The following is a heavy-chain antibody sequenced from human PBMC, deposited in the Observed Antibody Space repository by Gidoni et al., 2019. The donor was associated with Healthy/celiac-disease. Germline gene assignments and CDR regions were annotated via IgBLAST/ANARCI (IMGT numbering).Heavy chain of an antibody. D-gene: IGHD3-10*01. CDR2: ISYDGSNK. CDR1: GFTFSCYG. V-gene: IGHV3-30*18. Sequence: QVQLVESGGGVVQPGRSLRLSCAASGFTFSCYGMHWVRQAPGKGLEWVAVISYDGSNKYYADSVKGRFTISRDNSKNTLYLQMNSLRAEDTAVYYCAKDTMVRGGNEGFDYWGQGTLVTVSS. J-gene: IGHJ4*02. CDR3: AKDTMVRGGNEGFDY.